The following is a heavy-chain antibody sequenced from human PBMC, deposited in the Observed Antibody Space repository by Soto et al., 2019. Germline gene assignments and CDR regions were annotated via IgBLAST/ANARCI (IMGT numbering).Heavy chain of an antibody. Sequence: QGQLGESGGGLAKPGGSLRLSCAASGFTFSDYYMSWIRQAPGKGLEGVSYISSSGTTIYYADSVKGRFTISRDNARNSLFLQMNSLRAEDTAVYYCAKGYVWGSYRPSMDVWGHGTTVTVSS. CDR3: AKGYVWGSYRPSMDV. CDR2: ISSSGTTI. CDR1: GFTFSDYY. V-gene: IGHV3-11*01. D-gene: IGHD3-16*02. J-gene: IGHJ6*02.